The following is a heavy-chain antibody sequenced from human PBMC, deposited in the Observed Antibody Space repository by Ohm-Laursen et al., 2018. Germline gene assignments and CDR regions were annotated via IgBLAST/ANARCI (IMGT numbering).Heavy chain of an antibody. CDR2: IYSGGST. J-gene: IGHJ4*02. CDR3: AKAHLKNLDY. Sequence: SLRLSCAASGFTVSGNYMSWVRQPPGKGLEWVSVIYSGGSTYYADSVKGRFIISRDNSKNTLYLQMNSLRAEDTAVYYCAKAHLKNLDYWGQGSLVTVSS. V-gene: IGHV3-66*01. CDR1: GFTVSGNY. D-gene: IGHD1-14*01.